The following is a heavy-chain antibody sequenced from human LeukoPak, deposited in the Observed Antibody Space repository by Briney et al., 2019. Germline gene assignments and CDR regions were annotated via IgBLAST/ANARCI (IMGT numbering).Heavy chain of an antibody. D-gene: IGHD4-17*01. CDR2: IYYSGST. Sequence: PSETLSLTCTVSGGSISSYYWGWIRQPPGKGLEWIGSIYYSGSTYYNPSLKSRVTISVDTSKNQFSLKLSSVTAADTAVYYCARAGGDYASDAFDIWGQGTMVTVSS. CDR1: GGSISSYY. CDR3: ARAGGDYASDAFDI. J-gene: IGHJ3*02. V-gene: IGHV4-39*07.